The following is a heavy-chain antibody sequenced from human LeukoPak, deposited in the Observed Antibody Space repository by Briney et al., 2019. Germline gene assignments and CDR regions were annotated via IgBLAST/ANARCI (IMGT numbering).Heavy chain of an antibody. D-gene: IGHD1-26*01. V-gene: IGHV3-7*01. CDR2: IKQDESEK. J-gene: IGHJ4*02. Sequence: GGSLRLSCVASGFTFSTYWMSWVRQGPGKGLEWVANIKQDESEKQYVDSVKGRFTISRDNAKNSLYLQMSSLSAEDTAVYYCARLYRTPPGTGSYRGRAPDNYFDYWGQGTLVTVSS. CDR1: GFTFSTYW. CDR3: ARLYRTPPGTGSYRGRAPDNYFDY.